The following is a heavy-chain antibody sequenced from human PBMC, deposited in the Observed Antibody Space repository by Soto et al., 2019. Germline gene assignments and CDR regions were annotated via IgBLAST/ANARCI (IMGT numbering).Heavy chain of an antibody. CDR3: ARGPSYYDILTGPYYMDV. CDR2: IIPILGIA. D-gene: IGHD3-9*01. V-gene: IGHV1-69*02. Sequence: GASVKVSCKASGGTFSSYTISWVRQAPGQGLEWMGRIIPILGIANYAQKFQGRVTITADKSTSTAYTELSSLRSEDTAVYYCARGPSYYDILTGPYYMDVWGKGTTVTVSS. J-gene: IGHJ6*03. CDR1: GGTFSSYT.